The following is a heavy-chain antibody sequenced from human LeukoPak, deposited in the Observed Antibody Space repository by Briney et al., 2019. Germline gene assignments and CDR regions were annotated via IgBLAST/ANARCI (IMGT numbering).Heavy chain of an antibody. CDR1: GGSISSSSYY. V-gene: IGHV4-39*07. CDR2: IYYSGST. J-gene: IGHJ6*02. Sequence: SETLSLTCTVSGGSISSSSYYWGCIRQPPGKGLEWIGSIYYSGSTYYNLSLKSRVTISVDTSKNQFSLKLSSVTAADTAVYYCARRTLYYYGMDVWGQGTTVTVSS. CDR3: ARRTLYYYGMDV.